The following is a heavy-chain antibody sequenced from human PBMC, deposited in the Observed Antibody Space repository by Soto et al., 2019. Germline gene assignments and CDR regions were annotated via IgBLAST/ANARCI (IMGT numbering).Heavy chain of an antibody. CDR3: ARAGYYDFWSGYYTRGMDV. V-gene: IGHV4-34*01. Sequence: PSETLSLTCAVYGGSFSGYYWSWIRQPPGKGLEWIGEINHSGSTNYNPSLKSRVTISVDTSKNQFSLKLSSVTAADTAVYYCARAGYYDFWSGYYTRGMDVWGQGTTVTV. CDR1: GGSFSGYY. J-gene: IGHJ6*02. D-gene: IGHD3-3*01. CDR2: INHSGST.